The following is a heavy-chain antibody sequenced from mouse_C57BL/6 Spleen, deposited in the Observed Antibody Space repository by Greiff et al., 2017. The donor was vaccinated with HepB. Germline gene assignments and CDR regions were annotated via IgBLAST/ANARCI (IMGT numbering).Heavy chain of an antibody. CDR3: ASEDYYGSSYYAMDY. CDR2: IYPGDGDT. CDR1: GYAFSSSW. D-gene: IGHD1-1*01. J-gene: IGHJ4*01. Sequence: VQLQQSGPELVKPGASVKISCKASGYAFSSSWMNWVKQRPGKGLEWIGRIYPGDGDTNYNGKFKGKATLTADKSSSTAYMQLSSLTSEDSAVYFCASEDYYGSSYYAMDYWGQGTSVTVSS. V-gene: IGHV1-82*01.